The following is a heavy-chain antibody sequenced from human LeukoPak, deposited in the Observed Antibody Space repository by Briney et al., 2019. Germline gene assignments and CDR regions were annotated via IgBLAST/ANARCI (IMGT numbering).Heavy chain of an antibody. V-gene: IGHV1-2*02. CDR3: ARSEQLRLGTGGDY. CDR1: GYTFTDYY. CDR2: INPNSGGT. Sequence: GASVKVSCKASGYTFTDYYMHWVRQAPGQGLEWMGWINPNSGGTNYAQKFQGRGTMTKDTSISTVYMELTRLRSDDTAVYYCARSEQLRLGTGGDYWGQGTLVTVSS. D-gene: IGHD6-6*01. J-gene: IGHJ4*02.